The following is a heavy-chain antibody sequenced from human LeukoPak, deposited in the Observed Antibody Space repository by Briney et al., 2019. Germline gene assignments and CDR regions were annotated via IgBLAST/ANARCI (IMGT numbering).Heavy chain of an antibody. J-gene: IGHJ3*02. CDR3: ARAKLGYCSSTSCPKAFDI. D-gene: IGHD2-2*01. CDR2: IIPIFGTA. V-gene: IGHV1-69*05. CDR1: GGTFSSYA. Sequence: SVKVSCKASGGTFSSYAISWVRQAPGQGLEWMGGIIPIFGTANYAQKFQGRVTFTTDVSTSTAYMELSSLRSEDTAVYYCARAKLGYCSSTSCPKAFDIWGQGTMVTVSS.